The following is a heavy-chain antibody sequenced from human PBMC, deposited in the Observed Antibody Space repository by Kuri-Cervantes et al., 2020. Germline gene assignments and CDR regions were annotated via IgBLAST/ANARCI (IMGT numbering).Heavy chain of an antibody. CDR2: ISTNSPYA. CDR1: GFTFSRYN. Sequence: GGSLRLSCSTSGFTFSRYNMNWVRQAPGKGLEWVSSISTNSPYAYYADSVKGRFTISRDNSKNTLYLQMNSLRPEDTALYYCVRDMKAGYLSYFDYWGQGTLVTVSS. V-gene: IGHV3-21*04. D-gene: IGHD6-25*01. J-gene: IGHJ4*02. CDR3: VRDMKAGYLSYFDY.